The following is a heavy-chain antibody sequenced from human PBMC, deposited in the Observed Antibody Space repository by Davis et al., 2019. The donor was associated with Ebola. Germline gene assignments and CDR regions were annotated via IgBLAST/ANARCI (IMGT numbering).Heavy chain of an antibody. J-gene: IGHJ3*02. Sequence: ASVKVSCKASGYTFTGYYMHWVRQAPGKGLEWMGGFDPEDGETIYAQKFQGRVTMTEDTSTDTAYMELSSLRSEDTAVYYCATDQDYDSSGYYPAFDIWGQGTMVTVSS. CDR3: ATDQDYDSSGYYPAFDI. V-gene: IGHV1-24*01. CDR1: GYTFTGYY. D-gene: IGHD3-22*01. CDR2: FDPEDGET.